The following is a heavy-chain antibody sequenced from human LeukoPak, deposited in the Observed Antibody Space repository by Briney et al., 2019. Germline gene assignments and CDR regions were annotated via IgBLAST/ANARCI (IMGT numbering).Heavy chain of an antibody. D-gene: IGHD5-18*01. J-gene: IGHJ4*02. V-gene: IGHV3-53*01. CDR3: ARGGYSYGRPFDH. CDR2: IYRGGNT. Sequence: GGSLRLSCAASGFTVSTDFMCWVRQAPGKGLEWVSVIYRGGNTYYVDSVKGRFTISRDNSKNMVYLQMNSLRVEDTAVYYCARGGYSYGRPFDHWGQGTLVTVSS. CDR1: GFTVSTDF.